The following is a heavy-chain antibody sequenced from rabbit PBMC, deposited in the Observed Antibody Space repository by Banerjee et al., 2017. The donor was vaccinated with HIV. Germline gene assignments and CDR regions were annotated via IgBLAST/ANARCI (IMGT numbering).Heavy chain of an antibody. CDR1: GFDVNTYY. Sequence: QSLEESGGDLVKPGASLTLSCKASGFDVNTYYMSWVRQAPGKGLEWIGYIDPVFGGTYYTSWVNGRFTISSHNAQNTLYLQMTSLTAADTATYFCARDVVAGDGYALWGQGTLVTVS. CDR3: ARDVVAGDGYAL. J-gene: IGHJ3*01. V-gene: IGHV1S7*01. D-gene: IGHD6-1*01. CDR2: IDPVFGGT.